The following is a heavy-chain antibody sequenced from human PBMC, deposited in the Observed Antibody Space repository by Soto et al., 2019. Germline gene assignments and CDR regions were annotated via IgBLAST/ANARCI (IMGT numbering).Heavy chain of an antibody. CDR2: IYYSGST. CDR1: GGSISSSSYY. D-gene: IGHD1-26*01. J-gene: IGHJ5*02. CDR3: ARGGRRGKGWFDP. Sequence: QLQLQESGPGLVKPSETLSLTCTVSGGSISSSSYYWGWIRQPPGKGLEWIGSIYYSGSTYYNPSLKSRVTISVDTSKNQFSLKLSSVTAADTAVYYCARGGRRGKGWFDPWGQGTLVTVSS. V-gene: IGHV4-39*01.